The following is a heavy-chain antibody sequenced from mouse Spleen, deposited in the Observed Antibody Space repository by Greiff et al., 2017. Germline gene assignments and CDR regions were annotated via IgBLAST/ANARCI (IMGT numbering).Heavy chain of an antibody. Sequence: EVKVVESGGGLVKPGGSLKLSCAASGFTFSSYAMSWVRQTPEKRLEWVAAINSNGGSTYYPDTVKDRFTISRDNAKNTLYLQMSSLRSEDTALYYCARHARYDGLRRFAYWGQGTLVTVSA. J-gene: IGHJ3*01. CDR2: INSNGGST. D-gene: IGHD2-3*01. CDR1: GFTFSSYA. V-gene: IGHV5-6-2*01. CDR3: ARHARYDGLRRFAY.